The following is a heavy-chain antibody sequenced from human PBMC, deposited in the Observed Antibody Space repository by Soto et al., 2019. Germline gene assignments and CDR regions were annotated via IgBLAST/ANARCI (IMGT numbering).Heavy chain of an antibody. V-gene: IGHV3-23*01. Sequence: GGSLRLSCAASGFTFSNYAMSWVRQAPGKGLEWVSAISSGGDNTYYADSVKGRFSISRDNSKSTLYLQMNSLRVEDTAVYYLGPGNQGVHGMDVWGQGTTVPVS. CDR3: GPGNQGVHGMDV. CDR1: GFTFSNYA. J-gene: IGHJ6*02. CDR2: ISSGGDNT. D-gene: IGHD3-10*01.